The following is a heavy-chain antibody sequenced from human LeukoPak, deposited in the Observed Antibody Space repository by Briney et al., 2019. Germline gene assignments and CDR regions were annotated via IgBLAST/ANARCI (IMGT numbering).Heavy chain of an antibody. Sequence: PGGSLRLSCAASGFTFSTYSMNWVRQAPGKGLEWVSVISGSGGSTYYADSVEGRFTISRDNSKDMLYLEMNSLRAEDTAVYYCVKDLKTKWELRDYWGQGTLVTVSS. J-gene: IGHJ4*02. V-gene: IGHV3-23*01. D-gene: IGHD1-26*01. CDR2: ISGSGGST. CDR1: GFTFSTYS. CDR3: VKDLKTKWELRDY.